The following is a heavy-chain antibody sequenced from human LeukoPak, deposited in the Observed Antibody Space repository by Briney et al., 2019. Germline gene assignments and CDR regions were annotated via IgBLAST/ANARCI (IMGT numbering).Heavy chain of an antibody. J-gene: IGHJ4*02. CDR1: GFTFNTYT. CDR2: ISSSSSYI. D-gene: IGHD1-1*01. CDR3: AYLGLSSDWNDVPGPQIDY. V-gene: IGHV3-21*04. Sequence: GGSLRVSCAASGFTFNTYTMHWVRQAPGMGVECVSSISSSSSYIFYADSVKGRFTISRDNAKKTLYLQMNSLSSEDTALYYCAYLGLSSDWNDVPGPQIDYWGQGTLVTVSS.